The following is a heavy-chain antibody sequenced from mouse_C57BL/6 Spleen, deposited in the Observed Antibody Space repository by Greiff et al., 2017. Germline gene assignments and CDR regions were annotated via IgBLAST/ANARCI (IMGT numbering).Heavy chain of an antibody. D-gene: IGHD2-4*01. CDR3: AREEGIYYDYDEGFAY. J-gene: IGHJ3*01. Sequence: VQLKQSGAELVRPGTSVKMSCKASGYTFTNYWIGWAKQRPGHGLEWIGDIYPGGGYTNYNEKFKGKATLTADKSSSTAYMQFSSLTSEDSAIYYCAREEGIYYDYDEGFAYWGQGTLVTVSA. CDR1: GYTFTNYW. CDR2: IYPGGGYT. V-gene: IGHV1-63*01.